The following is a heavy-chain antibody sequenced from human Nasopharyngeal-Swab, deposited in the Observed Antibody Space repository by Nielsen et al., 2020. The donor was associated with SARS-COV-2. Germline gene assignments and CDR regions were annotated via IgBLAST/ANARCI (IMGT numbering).Heavy chain of an antibody. V-gene: IGHV1-24*01. CDR2: FDPEDGET. Sequence: ASVKVSCKVSGYTLTELSMHWVRQAPGKGLEWMGGFDPEDGETIYAQKFQGRVTITADESTSTAYMELSSLRSEDTAVYYCARTEGYCSSTSCYPWWYFDLWGRGTLVTVSS. D-gene: IGHD2-2*01. CDR3: ARTEGYCSSTSCYPWWYFDL. J-gene: IGHJ2*01. CDR1: GYTLTELS.